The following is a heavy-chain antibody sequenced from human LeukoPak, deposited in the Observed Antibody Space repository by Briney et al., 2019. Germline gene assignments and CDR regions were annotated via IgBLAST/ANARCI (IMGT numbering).Heavy chain of an antibody. CDR1: GFAFSSYA. J-gene: IGHJ1*01. D-gene: IGHD3-22*01. CDR3: ARGVQDRDSSGYLPGSEYFQH. V-gene: IGHV3-30-3*01. CDR2: ISYDGSNK. Sequence: PGGSLRLSCAASGFAFSSYAMHWVRQAPGKGLEWVAVISYDGSNKYYADSVKGRFTISRDNSKNTLYLQMNSLRAEDTAVYYCARGVQDRDSSGYLPGSEYFQHWGQGTLVTVSS.